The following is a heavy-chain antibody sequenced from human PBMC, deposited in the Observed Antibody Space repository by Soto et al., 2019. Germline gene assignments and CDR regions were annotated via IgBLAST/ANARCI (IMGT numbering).Heavy chain of an antibody. V-gene: IGHV3-23*01. Sequence: LRLSCAASGFTFSNYAMRWLRQAPWTGLGWGSAVTVSGRSTEYRDSVTVRFTISRDKAKNTQYLQMNCLRAEDTAVYYCAKASSGWTPQYFDYWGQGALVTVSS. CDR2: VTVSGRST. CDR3: AKASSGWTPQYFDY. D-gene: IGHD6-19*01. J-gene: IGHJ4*02. CDR1: GFTFSNYA.